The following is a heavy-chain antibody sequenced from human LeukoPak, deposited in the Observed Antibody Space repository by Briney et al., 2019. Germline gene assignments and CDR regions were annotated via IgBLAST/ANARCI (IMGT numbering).Heavy chain of an antibody. J-gene: IGHJ6*03. D-gene: IGHD3-3*01. CDR1: GFTFGDYA. V-gene: IGHV3-49*04. CDR2: IRIKTFGETT. CDR3: ARTTYNDFWSGDFRYYFHYMDV. Sequence: GGSLRLSCTASGFTFGDYAMSWVRQAPGKGLEWVGFIRIKTFGETTEYAASVKGRFTISRDNSKNIAYLQMNSLKTEDTAVYYCARTTYNDFWSGDFRYYFHYMDVWGKGTTVTVSS.